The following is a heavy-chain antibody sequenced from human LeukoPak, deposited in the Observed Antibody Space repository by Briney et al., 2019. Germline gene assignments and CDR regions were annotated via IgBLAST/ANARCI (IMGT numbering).Heavy chain of an antibody. J-gene: IGHJ3*02. CDR2: INHSGST. CDR1: GGSFSGYY. D-gene: IGHD5-12*01. V-gene: IGHV4-34*01. CDR3: ARVGRGYSQTFDI. Sequence: PSETLSHTCAVYGGSFSGYYWSWIRQPPGKGLEWIGEINHSGSTNYNPSLKSRVTISVDTSKNQFSLKLSSVTAADTAVYYCARVGRGYSQTFDIWGQGTMVTVSS.